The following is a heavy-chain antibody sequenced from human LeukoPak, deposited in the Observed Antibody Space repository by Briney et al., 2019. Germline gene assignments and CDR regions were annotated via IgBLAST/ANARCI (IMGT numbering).Heavy chain of an antibody. CDR3: ARRTDNMIVVEYYFDY. CDR2: INPNSGGT. D-gene: IGHD3-22*01. V-gene: IGHV1-2*02. J-gene: IGHJ4*02. Sequence: TSVKVSCKASGYTFTVYYMHWVRQAPGQGLEWMGWINPNSGGTNYAQKFQGRVTMTRDTSISTADMELSRLRSDDTAVYYCARRTDNMIVVEYYFDYWGQGTLVTVSS. CDR1: GYTFTVYY.